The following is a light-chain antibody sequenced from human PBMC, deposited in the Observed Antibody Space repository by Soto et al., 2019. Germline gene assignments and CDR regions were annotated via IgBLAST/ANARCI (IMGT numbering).Light chain of an antibody. CDR3: SSYTSSSTYV. Sequence: QSVLTQPASVSGSPGQSITISCTGTSSDVGGYNYVSWYQQHPGKAPKLLINDVSNRPSGIPDRFSGSKSGNTASLTISGLQAEDEADYYCSSYTSSSTYVFGTGTKVTVL. CDR2: DVS. V-gene: IGLV2-14*03. J-gene: IGLJ1*01. CDR1: SSDVGGYNY.